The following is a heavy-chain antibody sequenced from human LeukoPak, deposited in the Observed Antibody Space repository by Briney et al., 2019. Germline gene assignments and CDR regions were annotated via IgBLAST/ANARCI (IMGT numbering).Heavy chain of an antibody. D-gene: IGHD3-16*01. CDR2: INSDGSST. CDR1: GFTFSSYW. Sequence: PGGSLTLSCAASGFTFSSYWMHWVRQAPGKGLMWVSRINSDGSSTNYADSVKGRFTISRDNAKNTLYLQMNSLRAEDTAVYYCARDDHWGYAFDIWGQGTMVTVSS. J-gene: IGHJ3*02. V-gene: IGHV3-74*01. CDR3: ARDDHWGYAFDI.